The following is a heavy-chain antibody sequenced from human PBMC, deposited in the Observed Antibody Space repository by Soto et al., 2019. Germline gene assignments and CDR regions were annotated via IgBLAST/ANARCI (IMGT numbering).Heavy chain of an antibody. Sequence: QVQLVQSGAEAKKPGSSVKVSCKASGYTFINFDISWVRQATGQGLEWMGWMNPGSGKTGYANKFQGRVTMTRDASTGTAHLELSSLTSEDTAVYYCARMASAGTLNWFDPWGQGTLVTVSS. CDR1: GYTFINFD. CDR2: MNPGSGKT. D-gene: IGHD6-13*01. V-gene: IGHV1-8*02. J-gene: IGHJ5*02. CDR3: ARMASAGTLNWFDP.